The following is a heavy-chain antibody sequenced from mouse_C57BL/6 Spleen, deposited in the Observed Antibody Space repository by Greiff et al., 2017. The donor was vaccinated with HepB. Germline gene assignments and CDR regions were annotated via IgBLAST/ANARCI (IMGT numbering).Heavy chain of an antibody. CDR1: GFTFSSYA. CDR3: AITGTGFAY. Sequence: DVKLVESGGGLVKPGGSLKLSCAASGFTFSSYAMSWARQTPEKRLEWVATISDGGRYTYYPDNVKGRFTISRDNAKNNLYLQMSHLKAEDTAMYYCAITGTGFAYWGQGTLVTVSA. D-gene: IGHD4-1*01. J-gene: IGHJ3*01. CDR2: ISDGGRYT. V-gene: IGHV5-4*03.